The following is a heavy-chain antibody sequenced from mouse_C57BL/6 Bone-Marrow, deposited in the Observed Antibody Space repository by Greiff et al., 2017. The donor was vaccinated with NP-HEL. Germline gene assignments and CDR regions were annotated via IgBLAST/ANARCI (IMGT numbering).Heavy chain of an antibody. Sequence: DVKLQESGAELVRPGASVKLSCTASGFNIKDDYMHWVKQRPEQGLEWIGWIDPENGDTEYASKFQGKATITADTSSNTAYLQLSSLTSEDTAVYYCTSMVPFAYWGQGTLVTVSA. CDR2: IDPENGDT. CDR3: TSMVPFAY. V-gene: IGHV14-4*01. CDR1: GFNIKDDY. J-gene: IGHJ3*01. D-gene: IGHD1-1*02.